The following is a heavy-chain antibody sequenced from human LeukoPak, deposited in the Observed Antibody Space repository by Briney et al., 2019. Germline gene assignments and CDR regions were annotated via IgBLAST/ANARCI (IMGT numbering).Heavy chain of an antibody. CDR2: FDPEDGET. Sequence: ASVKVSCKVSGYTLTELSMHWVRQAPGKGLEWMGGFDPEDGETIYAQKFQGRVTMTEDTSTDTAYMELSSLRSEDTAVYYCATRSITMVRGVSYYYYGMDVWGQGTTVTVSS. V-gene: IGHV1-24*01. CDR3: ATRSITMVRGVSYYYYGMDV. CDR1: GYTLTELS. D-gene: IGHD3-10*01. J-gene: IGHJ6*02.